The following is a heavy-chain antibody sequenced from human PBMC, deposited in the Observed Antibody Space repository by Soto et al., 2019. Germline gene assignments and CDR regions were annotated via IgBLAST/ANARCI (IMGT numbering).Heavy chain of an antibody. V-gene: IGHV3-13*04. J-gene: IGHJ4*02. CDR3: ARAFITGVLDY. CDR2: IGTAGDA. CDR1: GFTFSSYD. D-gene: IGHD3-10*01. Sequence: PGGSLRLSCAASGFTFSSYDMHWVRQVTGKGLEWVSAIGTAGDAYYPNSVKSRFTISRENAKNSLYPQMNSLRAGDTAVYYCARAFITGVLDYWGQGTLVTVSS.